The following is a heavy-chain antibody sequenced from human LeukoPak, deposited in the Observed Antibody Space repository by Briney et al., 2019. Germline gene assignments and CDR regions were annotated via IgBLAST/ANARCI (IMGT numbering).Heavy chain of an antibody. J-gene: IGHJ4*02. CDR2: ISAYNGNT. CDR1: GYTFTSYG. D-gene: IGHD3-10*01. CDR3: ARVEYYYGSGSYYDGYYFDY. V-gene: IGHV1-18*01. Sequence: GASVKVSCKASGYTFTSYGISWVRQAPGQGLEWMGWISAYNGNTNYAQKLQGRVTMTTDTSTSTAYMELRSLRSDDTAVYYCARVEYYYGSGSYYDGYYFDYWGQGTLVTVSS.